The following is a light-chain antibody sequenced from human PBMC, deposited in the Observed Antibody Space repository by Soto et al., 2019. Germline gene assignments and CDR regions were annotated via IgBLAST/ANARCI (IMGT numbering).Light chain of an antibody. CDR2: AAS. CDR3: QQASSFPLT. Sequence: DIQMTQSPSFVSASVGDSVTITCRASQGINTWLAWYQQKPGKAPKHLIYAASSLQRGVPPRFSGSGSGTDFTLSINSLQPEDFATYFCQQASSFPLTFGVGTKIE. V-gene: IGKV1D-12*01. CDR1: QGINTW. J-gene: IGKJ4*01.